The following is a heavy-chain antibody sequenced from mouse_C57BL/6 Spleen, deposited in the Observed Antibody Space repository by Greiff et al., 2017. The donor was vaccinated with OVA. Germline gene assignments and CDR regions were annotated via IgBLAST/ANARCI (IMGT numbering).Heavy chain of an antibody. J-gene: IGHJ1*03. V-gene: IGHV1-52*01. Sequence: QVHVKQPGAELVRPGSSVKLSCKASGYTFTSYWMHWVKQRPIQGLEWIGNIDPSDSETHYNQKFKDKATLTVDKSSSTAYMQLSSLTSEDSAVYYCARRGAAQATGYFDVWGTGTTVTVSS. D-gene: IGHD3-2*02. CDR3: ARRGAAQATGYFDV. CDR2: IDPSDSET. CDR1: GYTFTSYW.